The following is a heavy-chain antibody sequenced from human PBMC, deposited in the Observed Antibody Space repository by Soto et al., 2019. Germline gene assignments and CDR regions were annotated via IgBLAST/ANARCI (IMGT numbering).Heavy chain of an antibody. CDR2: ITASGGTT. CDR1: GFTFSGSA. J-gene: IGHJ6*02. Sequence: EVQLLESGGGLAQPGGSLRLSCAASGFTFSGSAMGWVRQAPGKGLEGVSSITASGGTTHHADSVKGRFTISRDNSKNAPQMQMSSLRVEDTAVYLCAKFRSSGLYYFHYGMDVWGQGTTVTVS. CDR3: AKFRSSGLYYFHYGMDV. D-gene: IGHD3-22*01. V-gene: IGHV3-23*01.